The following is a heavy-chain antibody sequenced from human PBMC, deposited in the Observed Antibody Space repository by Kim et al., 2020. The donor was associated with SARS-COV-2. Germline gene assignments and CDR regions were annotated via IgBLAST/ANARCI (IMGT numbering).Heavy chain of an antibody. J-gene: IGHJ6*02. Sequence: SETLSLTCAVYGGSFSGYYWSWIRQPPGKGLEWIGEINHSGSTNYNPSLKSRVTISVDTSKNQFSLKLSSVTAADTAVYYCARGRALHGMDVWGQGTTVTVSS. CDR1: GGSFSGYY. CDR3: ARGRALHGMDV. CDR2: INHSGST. V-gene: IGHV4-34*01.